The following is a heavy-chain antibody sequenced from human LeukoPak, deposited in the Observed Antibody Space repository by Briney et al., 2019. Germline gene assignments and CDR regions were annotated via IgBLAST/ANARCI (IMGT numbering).Heavy chain of an antibody. CDR2: IYYSGST. CDR1: VGSISSSSYY. Sequence: SETLSLTCTVSVGSISSSSYYGGWIRHPPGKGLEWIGSIYYSGSTYYNASLKRRVTISVDTSKNQFSLKPSSVTAADSAVYYCARQSWSGYSYYYYYMDAWGKGTTVTVSS. CDR3: ARQSWSGYSYYYYYMDA. J-gene: IGHJ6*03. D-gene: IGHD1-14*01. V-gene: IGHV4-39*01.